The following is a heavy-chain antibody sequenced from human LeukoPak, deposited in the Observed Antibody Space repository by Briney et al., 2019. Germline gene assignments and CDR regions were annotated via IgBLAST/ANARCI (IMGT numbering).Heavy chain of an antibody. V-gene: IGHV3-23*01. CDR3: AKVSRSPYDSRGSFDC. CDR1: GFTFSSYA. CDR2: ISGSGGST. J-gene: IGHJ4*02. Sequence: PGGSLRLSCAASGFTFSSYAMSWVRQAPGKGLEWVSAISGSGGSTYYADSVKGRFTISRDNSKNTLYLQMNSLRAEDTAVYYCAKVSRSPYDSRGSFDCWGQGTLGIVSA. D-gene: IGHD3-22*01.